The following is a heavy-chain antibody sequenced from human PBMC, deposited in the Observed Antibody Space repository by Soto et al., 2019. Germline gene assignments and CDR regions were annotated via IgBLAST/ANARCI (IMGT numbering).Heavy chain of an antibody. CDR3: AKDYYDSSGYYMASYYFDY. CDR1: GFTFRSYA. D-gene: IGHD3-22*01. Sequence: EVQLLESGGGLVQPGGSLRLFCAASGFTFRSYAMSWVRQAPRRGLEWVSAISGSGGITYYADSVKGRFTISRDNSKNTLYLQMNSLRAEDTAVYYCAKDYYDSSGYYMASYYFDYWGQGTLVTVSS. V-gene: IGHV3-23*01. CDR2: ISGSGGIT. J-gene: IGHJ4*02.